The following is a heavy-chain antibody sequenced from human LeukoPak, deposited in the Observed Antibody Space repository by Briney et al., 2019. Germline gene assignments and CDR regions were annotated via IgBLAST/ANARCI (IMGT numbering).Heavy chain of an antibody. D-gene: IGHD6-13*01. V-gene: IGHV1-69*05. J-gene: IGHJ5*02. Sequence: SVKVSCKASGGTFNTYAISWVRQAPGQGLEWMGRIIPIFGTANYAQKFQGRVTITTDESTSTAYMELSSLRSEDTAVYHCATHKSSSWRHNWFDPWGQGTLVPVSS. CDR3: ATHKSSSWRHNWFDP. CDR2: IIPIFGTA. CDR1: GGTFNTYA.